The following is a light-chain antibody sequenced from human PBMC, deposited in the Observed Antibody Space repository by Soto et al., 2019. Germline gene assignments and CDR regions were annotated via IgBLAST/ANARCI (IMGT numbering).Light chain of an antibody. V-gene: IGKV3-20*01. J-gene: IGKJ4*01. CDR2: GAS. Sequence: EIVLTESPGTLSLSPGERASLSCRASQSVSSSYLAWYQQKPGQAPRLLIYGASSRATGIPDGFSGSGSGTDFTLTISRLEPEDFAVYYCQQYGSSPALTFGGGSKVDI. CDR1: QSVSSSY. CDR3: QQYGSSPALT.